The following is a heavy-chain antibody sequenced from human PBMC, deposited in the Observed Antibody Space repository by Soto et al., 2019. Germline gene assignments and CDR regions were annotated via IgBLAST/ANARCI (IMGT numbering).Heavy chain of an antibody. V-gene: IGHV1-69*02. CDR1: GGTFSSYT. CDR2: IIPILGIA. Sequence: ASVKVSCKASGGTFSSYTISWVRQAPGQGLEWMGRIIPILGIANYAQKFQGRVTITADKSTSTAYMELSSLRSEDTAVYYCARGIAVAVHWFDPWGQGTLVTVSS. D-gene: IGHD6-19*01. J-gene: IGHJ5*02. CDR3: ARGIAVAVHWFDP.